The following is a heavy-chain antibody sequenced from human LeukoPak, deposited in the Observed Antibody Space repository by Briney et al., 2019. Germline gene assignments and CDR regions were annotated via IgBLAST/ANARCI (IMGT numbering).Heavy chain of an antibody. CDR1: GFTVSDNH. J-gene: IGHJ4*02. Sequence: GGSLRLSCAASGFTVSDNHISWVRQAPGKGLEWVSVFFSGGSTHYADSVRGRFIISRDDPKNTVFLQMNSLRTEDTAVYYCARDKSGDTIAAADTYFDYWGQGTLATVSS. D-gene: IGHD6-13*01. V-gene: IGHV3-66*01. CDR2: FFSGGST. CDR3: ARDKSGDTIAAADTYFDY.